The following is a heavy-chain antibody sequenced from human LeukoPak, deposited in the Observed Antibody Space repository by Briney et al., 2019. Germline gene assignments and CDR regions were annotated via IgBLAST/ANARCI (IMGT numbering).Heavy chain of an antibody. CDR3: ARDAVVLSPDYYYYMDV. Sequence: PGRSLRLSCAASGFTFSSYAMHWVRQAPGKGLEWVAVISYEGSNKYYADSVKGRFTISRDNSKNTLYLQMNSLRAEDTAVYYCARDAVVLSPDYYYYMDVWGKGTTVTVSS. D-gene: IGHD2-8*02. J-gene: IGHJ6*03. V-gene: IGHV3-30*04. CDR1: GFTFSSYA. CDR2: ISYEGSNK.